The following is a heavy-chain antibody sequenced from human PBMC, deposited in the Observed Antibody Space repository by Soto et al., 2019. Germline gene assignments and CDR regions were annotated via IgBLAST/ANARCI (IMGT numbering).Heavy chain of an antibody. D-gene: IGHD4-17*01. CDR2: VYYTGDT. CDR1: SGPDRSHN. CDR3: VRQGIDYLHGLVDV. Sequence: QVQLQQSGPRLVKPSETLSLTCTVSSGPDRSHNWGWIRQPPGRGLEWIGYVYYTGDTAYNPSLRGRVTISADTSTNDISLTLNYVTAADTAVYYCVRQGIDYLHGLVDVWGQGTTVSVSS. J-gene: IGHJ6*02. V-gene: IGHV4-59*08.